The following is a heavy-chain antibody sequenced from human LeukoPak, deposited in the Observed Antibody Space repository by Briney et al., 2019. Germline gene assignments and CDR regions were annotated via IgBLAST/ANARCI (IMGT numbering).Heavy chain of an antibody. V-gene: IGHV3-23*01. CDR1: GVTFSKYV. Sequence: GGSLRLSCAVSGVTFSKYVMSWVRQAPGKGLEWVSGVNTGGGYTYYADSVKGRFTISRDNSRNTLYLQMNSLRAEDTAVYYCARDLLVGAPDYFDYWGQGTLVTVSS. CDR2: VNTGGGYT. D-gene: IGHD1-26*01. CDR3: ARDLLVGAPDYFDY. J-gene: IGHJ4*02.